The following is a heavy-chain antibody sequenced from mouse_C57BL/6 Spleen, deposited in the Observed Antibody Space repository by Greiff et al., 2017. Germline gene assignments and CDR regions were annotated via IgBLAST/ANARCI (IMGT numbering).Heavy chain of an antibody. D-gene: IGHD1-1*01. CDR3: VYYYGSSVYYAMDY. CDR2: IHPNSGST. CDR1: GYTFTSYW. Sequence: QVQLQQPGAELVKPGASVKLSCKASGYTFTSYWMHWVKQRPGQGLEWIGMIHPNSGSTNYNEKFKSKATLTVDKSSSTAYMQLSSLTSEDSAVYYCVYYYGSSVYYAMDYWGQGTSVTVSS. V-gene: IGHV1-64*01. J-gene: IGHJ4*01.